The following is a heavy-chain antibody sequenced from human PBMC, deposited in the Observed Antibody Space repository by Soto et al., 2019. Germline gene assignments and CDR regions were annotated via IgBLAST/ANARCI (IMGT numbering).Heavy chain of an antibody. CDR1: GFPFSSYG. Sequence: QVQLVESGGGVVQPGRSLRLSCAASGFPFSSYGMHWVRHAPGKGLEWVAIISFDGSYRYFADSVKGRFTISRDNSKKSLYQQMNSMRAEETAEYYGAKDLGLDSSGWRAVYLQHWGQGTLVTVSS. V-gene: IGHV3-30*18. CDR2: ISFDGSYR. D-gene: IGHD6-19*01. J-gene: IGHJ1*01. CDR3: AKDLGLDSSGWRAVYLQH.